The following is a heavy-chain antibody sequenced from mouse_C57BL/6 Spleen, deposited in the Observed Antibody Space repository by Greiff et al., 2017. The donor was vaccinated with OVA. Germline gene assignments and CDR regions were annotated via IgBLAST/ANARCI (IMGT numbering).Heavy chain of an antibody. CDR1: GYAFSSSW. CDR2: IYPGDGDT. Sequence: VQLQQSGPELVKPGASVKISCKASGYAFSSSWMNWVKQRPGKGLEWIGRIYPGDGDTNYNGKFKGKATLTADKSSSTAYMQLSSLTSEDSAVYFCARGGIYYGLIDYWGQGTTLTVSS. V-gene: IGHV1-82*01. CDR3: ARGGIYYGLIDY. D-gene: IGHD2-1*01. J-gene: IGHJ2*01.